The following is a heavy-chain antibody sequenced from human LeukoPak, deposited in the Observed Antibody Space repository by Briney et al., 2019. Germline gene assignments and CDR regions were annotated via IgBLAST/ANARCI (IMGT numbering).Heavy chain of an antibody. CDR2: IYHSGST. J-gene: IGHJ4*02. CDR3: ARNSGYDFWSGYYSPPFDY. V-gene: IGHV4-4*02. CDR1: GGSISSNNW. D-gene: IGHD3-3*01. Sequence: SGTLSLTCAVSGGSISSNNWWSWVRQPPGKGLEWIGDIYHSGSTNYSPSLKSRVTISVDKSQNQFFLELNSVTAADTAVYYCARNSGYDFWSGYYSPPFDYWGQGTLVTVSS.